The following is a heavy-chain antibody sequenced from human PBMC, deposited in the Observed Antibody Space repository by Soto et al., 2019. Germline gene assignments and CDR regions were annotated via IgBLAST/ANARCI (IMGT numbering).Heavy chain of an antibody. J-gene: IGHJ4*02. D-gene: IGHD3-16*01. CDR3: ARFGGDNVYGGTSGGY. V-gene: IGHV4-34*01. CDR2: INHSGST. CDR1: GGSFSGYY. Sequence: KPSETLSLTCVVYGGSFSGYYWTWIRQPPGKGLEWIGEINHSGSTNYNPSLKSRVTIAVDISKSQFSLKLNSVTAADTAVYYCARFGGDNVYGGTSGGYWGQGTLVTVSS.